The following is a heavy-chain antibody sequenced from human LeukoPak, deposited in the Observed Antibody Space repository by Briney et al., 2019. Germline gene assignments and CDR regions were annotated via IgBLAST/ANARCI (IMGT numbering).Heavy chain of an antibody. CDR3: AQGSLYYYGMDV. V-gene: IGHV4-34*01. CDR1: GGSFSGYY. CDR2: INHSGST. J-gene: IGHJ6*02. Sequence: PSETLSLTCAVYGGSFSGYYWSWIRQPPGKGLEWIGEINHSGSTNYNPSLKSRVTISVDTSKNQFSLKLSSVTAADTAVYYCAQGSLYYYGMDVWGQGTTVTVSS.